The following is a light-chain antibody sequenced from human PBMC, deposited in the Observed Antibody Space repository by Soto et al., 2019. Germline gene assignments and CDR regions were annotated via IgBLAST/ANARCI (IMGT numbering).Light chain of an antibody. CDR1: QSVRSS. CDR2: DAS. V-gene: IGKV3-11*01. J-gene: IGKJ1*01. Sequence: EIVQTQPPVTLSLSPGDSATLSCRATQSVRSSLAWYLQQPGQAPRLLIYDASNRATGIPARFSGSGSGTDFTLTISSLEPEDFAVYYCQQRSNWPRTFGQGTKVDIK. CDR3: QQRSNWPRT.